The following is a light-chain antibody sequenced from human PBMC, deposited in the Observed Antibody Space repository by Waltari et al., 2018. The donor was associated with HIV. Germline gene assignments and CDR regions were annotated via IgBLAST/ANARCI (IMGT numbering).Light chain of an antibody. Sequence: QSALTQPASVSGSPGQSVTVSCSGSGKDLGAYDYVSWFQQHPDKATQLIIFDGSKRPSGISDRVAASKSGNTASLTISGLQPEDEADYFCCSYTSSDTWVVGGGTKVTVL. J-gene: IGLJ3*02. CDR3: CSYTSSDTWV. CDR2: DGS. CDR1: GKDLGAYDY. V-gene: IGLV2-14*03.